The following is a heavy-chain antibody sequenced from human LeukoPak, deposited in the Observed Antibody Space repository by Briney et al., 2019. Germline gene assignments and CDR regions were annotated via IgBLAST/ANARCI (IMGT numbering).Heavy chain of an antibody. CDR1: GSTFNNYW. CDR2: INQDGTEK. D-gene: IGHD1-7*01. Sequence: GGSLRLSCAASGSTFNNYWVSWVHQAPGKRLQWVANINQDGTEKHYVDSVRDRFSISRDNAKNSLYLQMNSLRAEDTAVYYCASNWNYIRGYGMDVWGQGTTVTVSS. CDR3: ASNWNYIRGYGMDV. V-gene: IGHV3-7*01. J-gene: IGHJ6*02.